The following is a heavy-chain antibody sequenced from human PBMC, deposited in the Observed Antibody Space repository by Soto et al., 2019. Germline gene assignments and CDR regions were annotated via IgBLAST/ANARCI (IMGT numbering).Heavy chain of an antibody. Sequence: ASVKVSCKASGFTFTSSAVQWVRQARGQRLEWIGWIVVGSGNTNYAQKFQERVTITRDMSTSTAYMELSSLRSEDTAVYYCAAGHYDFWSGYYNPDYYYYYGMDVWGQGTTVTVSS. J-gene: IGHJ6*02. D-gene: IGHD3-3*01. CDR3: AAGHYDFWSGYYNPDYYYYYGMDV. V-gene: IGHV1-58*01. CDR1: GFTFTSSA. CDR2: IVVGSGNT.